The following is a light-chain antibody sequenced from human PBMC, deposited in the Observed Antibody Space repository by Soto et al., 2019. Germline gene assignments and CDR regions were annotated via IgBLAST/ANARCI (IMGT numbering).Light chain of an antibody. CDR2: XAS. Sequence: DIHMTQSPSTLSASVGYGFTITCRASQSISNRFAWYQQRPGKAPKYLXYXASTLDSRAPSRFSGSGSGTEFTLSISSLQSEDFAVYYCQQYNDWPPRITFGQGTRLEIK. CDR3: QQYNDWPPRIT. CDR1: QSISNR. J-gene: IGKJ5*01. V-gene: IGKV1-5*01.